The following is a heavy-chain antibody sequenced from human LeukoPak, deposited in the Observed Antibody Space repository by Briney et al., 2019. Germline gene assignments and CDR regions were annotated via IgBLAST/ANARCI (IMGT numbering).Heavy chain of an antibody. Sequence: GGSLRLSCAASGFTLSTYTMNWVRQAPGKGLQWFSYISSSSTTIYYADSVKGRFTISRDNAKNSLYLQMNSLRDEDTAVYYCAREYSSSSGRAFDIWGQGTMVTVSS. CDR3: AREYSSSSGRAFDI. V-gene: IGHV3-48*02. CDR1: GFTLSTYT. CDR2: ISSSSTTI. D-gene: IGHD6-6*01. J-gene: IGHJ3*02.